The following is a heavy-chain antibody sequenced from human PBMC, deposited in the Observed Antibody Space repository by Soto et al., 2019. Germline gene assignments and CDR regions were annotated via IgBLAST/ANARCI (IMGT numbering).Heavy chain of an antibody. D-gene: IGHD3-3*01. V-gene: IGHV6-1*01. Sequence: PSQTLSLTCAISGDSVSSNSAAWNWIRQSPSRGLEWLGRTYYRSKWYNDYAVSVKSRITINPDTSKNQFSLQLNSVTPEDTAVYYCARYRPPPRTTYYDFWSGYPFPDAFDIWGQGTMVTVSS. CDR1: GDSVSSNSAA. J-gene: IGHJ3*02. CDR2: TYYRSKWYN. CDR3: ARYRPPPRTTYYDFWSGYPFPDAFDI.